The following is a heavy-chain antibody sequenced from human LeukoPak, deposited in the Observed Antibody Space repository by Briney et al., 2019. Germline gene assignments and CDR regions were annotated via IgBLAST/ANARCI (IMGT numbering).Heavy chain of an antibody. D-gene: IGHD3-16*02. CDR2: IYTSGST. Sequence: ASETLSLTCTVSGGSISSYYWSWIRQPAGKGLEWIGRIYTSGSTNYNPSLKSRVTMSVDTSKNQFSLKLSSVTAADTAVYYCASAGWGSYRSNDAFDIWGQGTMVTVSS. V-gene: IGHV4-4*07. CDR3: ASAGWGSYRSNDAFDI. CDR1: GGSISSYY. J-gene: IGHJ3*02.